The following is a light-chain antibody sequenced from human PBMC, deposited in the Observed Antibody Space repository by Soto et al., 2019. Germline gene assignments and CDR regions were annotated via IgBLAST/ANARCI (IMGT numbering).Light chain of an antibody. CDR3: QQYNNWPPAWP. Sequence: EIVMTQSPATLSVSPGERATLSCRASQSVSSNLAWYQQKPGQAPRLLIYGASTRAPGIAARFSGSGSETEFTLTISSLQSEDFGVYYCQQYNNWPPAWPFGQGTTVAIK. J-gene: IGKJ1*01. CDR1: QSVSSN. V-gene: IGKV3-15*01. CDR2: GAS.